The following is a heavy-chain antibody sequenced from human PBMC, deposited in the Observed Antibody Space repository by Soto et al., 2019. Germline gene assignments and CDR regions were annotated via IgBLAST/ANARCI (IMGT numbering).Heavy chain of an antibody. J-gene: IGHJ4*02. CDR1: GFTFSSYG. CDR3: AKTPYGSGTLLDY. V-gene: IGHV3-23*01. D-gene: IGHD3-10*01. Sequence: GGSLRLSCAASGFTFSSYGMNWVRQAPGKGLEWVSGISGSGGSIYYADSVKGRFTISRDNSKNTLYLQMNSLRAEDTAVYYCAKTPYGSGTLLDYWGQGTPVTVSS. CDR2: ISGSGGSI.